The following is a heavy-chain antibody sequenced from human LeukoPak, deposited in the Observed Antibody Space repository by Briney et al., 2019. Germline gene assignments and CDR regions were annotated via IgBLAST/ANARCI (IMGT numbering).Heavy chain of an antibody. CDR2: IYSGGST. D-gene: IGHD3-10*01. Sequence: GGSLRLSCAASGFTVSSNYMSWVRQAPGKGLEWVSVIYSGGSTYYADSVKGRFTISRHNSKNTLYLQMNSLRAEDTAVYYCAKSMVRGVITDAFDIWGQGTMVTVSS. CDR1: GFTVSSNY. V-gene: IGHV3-53*01. J-gene: IGHJ3*02. CDR3: AKSMVRGVITDAFDI.